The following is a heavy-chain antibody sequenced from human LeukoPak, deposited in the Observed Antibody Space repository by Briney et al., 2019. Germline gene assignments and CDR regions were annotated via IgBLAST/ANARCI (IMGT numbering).Heavy chain of an antibody. V-gene: IGHV3-74*01. CDR3: ARPSGSYYHDAFDI. CDR2: INSDGSST. CDR1: GFTFSGYW. Sequence: QPGGSLRLSCAASGFTFSGYWIHWVRQAPGKGLVWVSRINSDGSSTSYADSVKGRFTISRDNAKKTLYLQMNSLRAEDTAVYYCARPSGSYYHDAFDIWGQGTMVTVSS. J-gene: IGHJ3*02. D-gene: IGHD5-12*01.